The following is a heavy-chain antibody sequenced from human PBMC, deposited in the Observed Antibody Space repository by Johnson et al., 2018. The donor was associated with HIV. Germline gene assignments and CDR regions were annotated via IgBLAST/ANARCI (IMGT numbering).Heavy chain of an antibody. V-gene: IGHV3-7*03. CDR2: IKQDGSEK. CDR3: ARENSSGYHDAFDI. J-gene: IGHJ3*02. Sequence: MQLVESGGGLVQPAGSLRLSCAASGFTFSSYWMSWVRQAPGKGLEWVANIKQDGSEKYYVDSVKGRFTISRDNSKNSVYLQMNSLRADDTAVYYCARENSSGYHDAFDIWGQGTLVTVSS. CDR1: GFTFSSYW. D-gene: IGHD3-22*01.